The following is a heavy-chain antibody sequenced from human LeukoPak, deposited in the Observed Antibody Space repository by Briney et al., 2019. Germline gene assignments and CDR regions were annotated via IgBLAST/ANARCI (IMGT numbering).Heavy chain of an antibody. J-gene: IGHJ5*02. D-gene: IGHD1-26*01. V-gene: IGHV4-4*09. CDR1: GGSISSYY. Sequence: SETLSLPFTVSGGSISSYYWSWIRPPPGKGLGWIGYIYTSGSTNYNPPLKSRVTISVDTSKNQFSLKLSSVTAADTAVYYCARQWELVWFDPWGQGTLVTVSS. CDR2: IYTSGST. CDR3: ARQWELVWFDP.